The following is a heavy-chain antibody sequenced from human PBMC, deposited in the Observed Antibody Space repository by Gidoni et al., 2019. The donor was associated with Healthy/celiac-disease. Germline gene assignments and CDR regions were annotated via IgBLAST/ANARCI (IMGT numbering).Heavy chain of an antibody. CDR3: ARDQTYYDFWSGQGEYFDY. CDR2: IKQDGSEK. J-gene: IGHJ4*02. CDR1: GFRLSSYC. D-gene: IGHD3-3*01. V-gene: IGHV3-7*03. Sequence: EVQLVESGGGMVQPGGSLRLSCAASGFRLSSYCMSWVRQAPGKGLEWVANIKQDGSEKYYVASVKGRFTISRDNAKNSLYLQMNSLRAEDTAVYYCARDQTYYDFWSGQGEYFDYWGQGTLVTVSS.